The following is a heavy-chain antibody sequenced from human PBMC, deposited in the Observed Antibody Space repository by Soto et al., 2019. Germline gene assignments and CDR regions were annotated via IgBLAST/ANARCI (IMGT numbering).Heavy chain of an antibody. J-gene: IGHJ4*02. V-gene: IGHV3-9*01. D-gene: IGHD3-22*01. Sequence: EVQLVESGGGLVQPGRSLRLSCAASGFTFDDNAMHWVRQAPGKGLEWVSGISWNSGSMDYADSVKGRFTISRDNAKNSLFLQLNSLRVEDTAFYYCAKAVVPYYDSTGYFDYWGQGTLVTVSS. CDR3: AKAVVPYYDSTGYFDY. CDR2: ISWNSGSM. CDR1: GFTFDDNA.